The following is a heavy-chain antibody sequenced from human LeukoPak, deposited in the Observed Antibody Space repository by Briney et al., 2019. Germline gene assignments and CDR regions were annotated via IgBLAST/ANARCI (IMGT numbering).Heavy chain of an antibody. D-gene: IGHD2-2*01. CDR2: INHSGST. CDR1: GGSFSGYY. V-gene: IGHV4-34*01. CDR3: ARRGQGRYCSSTSCTRWFDP. Sequence: SETLSLTCAVYGGSFSGYYWSWIRQPPGKGLEWIGEINHSGSTNYNPSLKSRVTISVDTSKNQFSLKLSSVTAADTAVYYCARRGQGRYCSSTSCTRWFDPWGQGTLVTVSS. J-gene: IGHJ5*02.